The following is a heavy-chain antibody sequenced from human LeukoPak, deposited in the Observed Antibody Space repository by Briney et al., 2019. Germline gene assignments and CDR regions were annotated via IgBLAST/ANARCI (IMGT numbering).Heavy chain of an antibody. J-gene: IGHJ4*02. CDR2: FSHTGSP. D-gene: IGHD3-10*01. V-gene: IGHV4-34*01. Sequence: GSLRLSCAASGFTFSNYWMHWVRQAPGKGLEWIGEFSHTGSPIYNPSLKSRVNISIDTSKNQFSLRLTSVTAADTAVYFCARPRLLFGSGPILVWGQGTLVTVSS. CDR1: GFTFSNYW. CDR3: ARPRLLFGSGPILV.